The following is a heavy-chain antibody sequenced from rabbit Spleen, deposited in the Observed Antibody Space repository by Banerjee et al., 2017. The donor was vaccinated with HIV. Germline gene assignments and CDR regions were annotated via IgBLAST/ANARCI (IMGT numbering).Heavy chain of an antibody. D-gene: IGHD4-1*01. CDR2: INTGSSGST. CDR1: GVSFSSRYY. J-gene: IGHJ4*01. CDR3: ARETSGGWGVVLYYFRL. V-gene: IGHV1S45*01. Sequence: QEQLEESGGGLVKPEGSLTLTCKASGVSFSSRYYMCWVRQAPGKGLEWIACINTGSSGSTNYASWAKGRFTISKTSSTTVTLQMTSLTAADTATYFCARETSGGWGVVLYYFRLWGPGTLVTVS.